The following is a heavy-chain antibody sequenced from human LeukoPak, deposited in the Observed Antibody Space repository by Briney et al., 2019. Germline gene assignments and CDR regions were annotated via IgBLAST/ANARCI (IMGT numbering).Heavy chain of an antibody. CDR1: GGSISTYY. J-gene: IGHJ6*02. CDR3: ARRGYSGYVSMDV. V-gene: IGHV4-59*01. D-gene: IGHD5-12*01. CDR2: IYYSGST. Sequence: SETLSLTCTVSGGSISTYYWSWIRQPPGKGLEWIGYIYYSGSTNYNPSLKSRVTISVDTSKNQFSLKLSSVTAADTAVYYCARRGYSGYVSMDVWGQGTTVTVSS.